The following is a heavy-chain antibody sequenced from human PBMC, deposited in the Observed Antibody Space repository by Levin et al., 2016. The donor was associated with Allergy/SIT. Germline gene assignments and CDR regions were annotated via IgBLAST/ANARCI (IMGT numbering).Heavy chain of an antibody. CDR1: GYTFTGYY. D-gene: IGHD1-1*01. Sequence: ASVKVSCKASGYTFTGYYMHWVRQAPGQGLEWMGWINPNSGGTNYAQKFQGRVTMTRDTSISTAYMELSRLRSDDTAVYYCAMATTGTTGVYYYYMDVWGKGTTVTVSS. CDR2: INPNSGGT. V-gene: IGHV1-2*02. CDR3: AMATTGTTGVYYYYMDV. J-gene: IGHJ6*03.